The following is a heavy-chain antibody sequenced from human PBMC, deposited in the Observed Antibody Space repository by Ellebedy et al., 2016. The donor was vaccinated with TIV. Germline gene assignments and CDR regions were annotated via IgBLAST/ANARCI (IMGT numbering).Heavy chain of an antibody. CDR3: ARDKDWAFDY. Sequence: PGGSLRLSCVASGFTFNSYSMNWVRQAPGKGLEWVSYIRSSSGAIYYADAVKGRFTISGDTAKNSLYLQMNSLRDEDTAIYYCARDKDWAFDYWGQGTLVTVSS. D-gene: IGHD3-9*01. CDR2: IRSSSGAI. J-gene: IGHJ4*02. CDR1: GFTFNSYS. V-gene: IGHV3-48*02.